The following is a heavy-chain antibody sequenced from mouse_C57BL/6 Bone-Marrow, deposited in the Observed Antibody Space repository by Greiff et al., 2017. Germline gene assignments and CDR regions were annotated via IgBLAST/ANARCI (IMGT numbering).Heavy chain of an antibody. J-gene: IGHJ4*01. Sequence: VQLQQSGPVLVKPGASVKMSCKASGYTFTDYYMNWVKQSHGKSLEWIGVINPYNGGTSYNQKFKGKATLTVAKSSSTAYMELNSLTSEGSAVYYCAREGSEAMDYWGQGTSVTVSS. CDR1: GYTFTDYY. CDR3: AREGSEAMDY. V-gene: IGHV1-19*01. CDR2: INPYNGGT.